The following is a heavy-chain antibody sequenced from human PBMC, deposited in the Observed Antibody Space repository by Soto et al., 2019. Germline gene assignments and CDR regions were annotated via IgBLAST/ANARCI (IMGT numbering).Heavy chain of an antibody. CDR2: ISYDGSNK. J-gene: IGHJ4*02. D-gene: IGHD5-12*01. V-gene: IGHV3-30*18. CDR3: AKDHKRWLQWGFDY. Sequence: QVQLVESGGGVVQPGRSLRLSCAASGFTFSSYGMHWVRQAPGKGLEWVAVISYDGSNKYYADSVKGRFTISRDNSKNTLYLQMNSLRAEDTAVYYCAKDHKRWLQWGFDYWGQGTLVTVSS. CDR1: GFTFSSYG.